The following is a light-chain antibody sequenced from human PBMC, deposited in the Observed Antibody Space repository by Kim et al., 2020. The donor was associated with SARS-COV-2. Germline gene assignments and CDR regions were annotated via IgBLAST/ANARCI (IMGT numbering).Light chain of an antibody. V-gene: IGLV1-44*01. J-gene: IGLJ3*02. CDR2: SNN. Sequence: QSVLTQPPAASVTHGQMVTTSCYGSSSKIGSNHVVWYQQLPGAAPNRLIYSNNQRPSGIPYRFSCSRSGTSASLAISGLQSGDEADYYGAVCDDSLKQGVFVGGTQLTVL. CDR1: SSKIGSNH. CDR3: AVCDDSLKQGV.